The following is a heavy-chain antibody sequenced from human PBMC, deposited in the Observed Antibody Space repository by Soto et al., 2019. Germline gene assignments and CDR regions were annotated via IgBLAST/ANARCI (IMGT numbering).Heavy chain of an antibody. J-gene: IGHJ4*01. Sequence: QVQLVQSGAEVKKPGASVKVSCKASGYTFTSYGVSWVRQAPGQGLEWMGWISAYNGNTTYAQKLQGRVTMTTDTSTNTAYMDLRSLRSDDTAVYSCARDAPPVDYWGQGNLVTVSS. V-gene: IGHV1-18*01. CDR3: ARDAPPVDY. CDR1: GYTFTSYG. CDR2: ISAYNGNT.